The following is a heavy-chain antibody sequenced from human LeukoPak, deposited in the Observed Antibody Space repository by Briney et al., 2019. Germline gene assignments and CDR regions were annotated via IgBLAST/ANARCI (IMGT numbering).Heavy chain of an antibody. Sequence: GASVKVSCKASGYTFINYYLRWVRQAPGQGLEWMGIINPSSGGTSYAQKFQGRVTMTRATSTSTVYMELSSLRPEDTAVYYCARDPSYCGGDCYAFDIWGQGTMVTVSS. V-gene: IGHV1-46*01. D-gene: IGHD2-21*02. CDR1: GYTFINYY. CDR2: INPSSGGT. J-gene: IGHJ3*02. CDR3: ARDPSYCGGDCYAFDI.